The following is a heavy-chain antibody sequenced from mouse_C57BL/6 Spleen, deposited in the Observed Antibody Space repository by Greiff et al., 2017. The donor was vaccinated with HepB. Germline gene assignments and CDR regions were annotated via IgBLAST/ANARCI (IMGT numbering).Heavy chain of an antibody. D-gene: IGHD1-1*01. CDR2: IDPETGGT. CDR1: GYTFTDYE. V-gene: IGHV1-15*01. Sequence: VQLQESGAELVRPGASVTLSCKASGYTFTDYEMHWVKQTPVHGLEWIGAIDPETGGTAYNQKFKGKAILTADKSSSTAYMELRSLTSEDSAVYYCTRFLLYYGSSYGYFDVWGTGTTVTVSS. CDR3: TRFLLYYGSSYGYFDV. J-gene: IGHJ1*03.